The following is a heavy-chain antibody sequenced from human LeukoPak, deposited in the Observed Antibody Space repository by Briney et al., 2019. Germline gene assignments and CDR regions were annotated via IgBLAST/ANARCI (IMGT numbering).Heavy chain of an antibody. Sequence: PGGSLRLSCVASGLTVSNHWMSWVRQAPGKGLEWVANIREERGQEYYVDSVKGRFTISKNSAKNSLYLQMKTLRVEDTAMYYCASLDTAKQPLANHWGQGTLVTVSS. J-gene: IGHJ5*02. V-gene: IGHV3-7*03. CDR2: IREERGQE. CDR3: ASLDTAKQPLANH. CDR1: GLTVSNHW. D-gene: IGHD5-18*01.